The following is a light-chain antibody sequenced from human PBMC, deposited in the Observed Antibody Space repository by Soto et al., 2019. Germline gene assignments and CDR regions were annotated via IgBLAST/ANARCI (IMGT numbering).Light chain of an antibody. V-gene: IGKV3-11*01. CDR3: QQRSNFFT. CDR2: DAS. Sequence: EIVMTQSPATLSVSPMERATLSCMASQSVSSYLAWYQQKPGQAPRLLIYDASNRATGIPARFSGSGSGTDFTLTISSLEPEDFAVYYCQQRSNFFTFGQGTRLEIK. J-gene: IGKJ5*01. CDR1: QSVSSY.